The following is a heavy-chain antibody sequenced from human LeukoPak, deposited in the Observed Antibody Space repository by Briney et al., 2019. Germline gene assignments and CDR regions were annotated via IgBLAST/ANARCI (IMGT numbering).Heavy chain of an antibody. D-gene: IGHD3-9*01. CDR1: GFTFSSYW. J-gene: IGHJ4*02. CDR3: ARGPGYYSYY. Sequence: GGSLRLSCAASGFTFSSYWMHWVRQAPGKGLVRVSRINSDGSSTSYADSVKGRFTISRDNAKNTLYLQMNSLRAEDTAVYYCARGPGYYSYYWGQGTLVTVSS. V-gene: IGHV3-74*01. CDR2: INSDGSST.